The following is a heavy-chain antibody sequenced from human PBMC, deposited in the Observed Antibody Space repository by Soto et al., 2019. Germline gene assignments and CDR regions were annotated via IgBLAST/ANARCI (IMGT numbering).Heavy chain of an antibody. CDR1: GYTFTSYY. J-gene: IGHJ6*02. V-gene: IGHV1-46*01. CDR3: ARDSRPYDISTGYFYYYYYGMDV. D-gene: IGHD3-9*01. CDR2: INPSGGST. Sequence: ASVKVSCKASGYTFTSYYMHWVRQAPGQGLEWMGIINPSGGSTSYAQKFQGRVTMTRDTSTSTVYMELSSLRSEDTAVYYCARDSRPYDISTGYFYYYYYGMDVWGQGTTVTVSS.